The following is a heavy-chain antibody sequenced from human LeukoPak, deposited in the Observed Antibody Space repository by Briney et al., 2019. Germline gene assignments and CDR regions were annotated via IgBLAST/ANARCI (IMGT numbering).Heavy chain of an antibody. CDR3: AKASHPGIAAAGPDY. J-gene: IGHJ4*02. CDR1: GFTFSSYA. V-gene: IGHV3-23*01. Sequence: PGGSLRLSCAASGFTFSSYAMSWVRQAPGKELEWVSAISGSGGSTYYADSVKGRFTISRDNSKNTLYLQMNSLRAEDTAVYYCAKASHPGIAAAGPDYWGQGTLVTVSS. CDR2: ISGSGGST. D-gene: IGHD6-13*01.